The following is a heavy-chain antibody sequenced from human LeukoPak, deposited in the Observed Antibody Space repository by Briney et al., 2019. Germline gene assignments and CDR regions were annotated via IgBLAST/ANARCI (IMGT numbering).Heavy chain of an antibody. D-gene: IGHD3-16*01. CDR2: IDQSGTT. CDR3: ARAAFRGATGHFHYGMDV. V-gene: IGHV4-34*01. CDR1: RGSSNGNY. J-gene: IGHJ6*02. Sequence: SETLSLTCAVSRGSSNGNYWSRSGQAPGMGLEWVAEIDQSGTTNYNPSLERRVTMSRDTSKKQLSLKVSLVTAADTAVYYCARAAFRGATGHFHYGMDVWGQGTTVTVSS.